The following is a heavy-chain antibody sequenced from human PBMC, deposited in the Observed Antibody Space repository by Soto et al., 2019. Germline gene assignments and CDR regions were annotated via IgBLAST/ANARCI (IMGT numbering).Heavy chain of an antibody. CDR1: GGTFSSYA. CDR2: IIPIFGTA. D-gene: IGHD3-22*01. V-gene: IGHV1-69*01. J-gene: IGHJ3*02. CDR3: ARVGPYYYDSSGHFDI. Sequence: QVQLVQSGAEVKKPGSSVKVSCKASGGTFSSYAISWVRQAPGQGLEWMGGIIPIFGTANYAQKFQGRVTITADESTSTAYMELSSLRSEDTAVYYCARVGPYYYDSSGHFDIWGQATMVTVSS.